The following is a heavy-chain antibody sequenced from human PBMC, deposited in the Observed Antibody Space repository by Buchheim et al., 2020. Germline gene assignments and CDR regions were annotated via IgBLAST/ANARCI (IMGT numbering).Heavy chain of an antibody. CDR1: GGSFSGYY. J-gene: IGHJ6*02. D-gene: IGHD2-2*01. Sequence: QVQLQQWGAGLLKPSETLSLTCAVYGGSFSGYYWSWIRQPPGKGLEWIGEINHSGSTNYNPSLKSRVTISVDTSKNQFSLKLSSVTAADTAVYYCASSKQVVPAAAPENGMDVWGQGTT. CDR2: INHSGST. CDR3: ASSKQVVPAAAPENGMDV. V-gene: IGHV4-34*01.